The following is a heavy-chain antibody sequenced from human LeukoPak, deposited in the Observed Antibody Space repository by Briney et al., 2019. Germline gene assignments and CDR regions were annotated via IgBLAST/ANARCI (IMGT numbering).Heavy chain of an antibody. V-gene: IGHV4-4*02. D-gene: IGHD1-14*01. CDR2: IYHSGST. CDR1: GGSISSSNW. CDR3: ARSTGLYYYYYMDV. Sequence: PSGTLSLTCAVSGGSISSSNWWSWVRQPPGKGLEWIGEIYHSGSTNYNPSLKSRVTISVDKSKNQFSLKLSSVTAADTAVYYCARSTGLYYYYYMDVWGKGTTVTVSS. J-gene: IGHJ6*03.